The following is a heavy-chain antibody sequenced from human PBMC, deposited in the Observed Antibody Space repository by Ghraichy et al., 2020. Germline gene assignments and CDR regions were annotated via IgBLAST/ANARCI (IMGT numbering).Heavy chain of an antibody. Sequence: GGSLRLSCAASGFTFSAYPMSWVRQAPGKGLEWVSAISAGGTNTYYADSVKGRFTISRDNSKNTLYLQMSSLRAEDPAIYYCVKDHHTTRSNSYPDAFDNWGQGTMVTVSS. CDR2: ISAGGTNT. CDR3: VKDHHTTRSNSYPDAFDN. CDR1: GFTFSAYP. J-gene: IGHJ3*02. V-gene: IGHV3-23*01. D-gene: IGHD6-6*01.